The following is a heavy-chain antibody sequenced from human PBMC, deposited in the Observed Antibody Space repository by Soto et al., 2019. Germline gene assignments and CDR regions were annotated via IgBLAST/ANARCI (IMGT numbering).Heavy chain of an antibody. CDR3: AEHLPYCSAGSCYSDFPYYGMDV. CDR2: IYYSGST. D-gene: IGHD2-15*01. J-gene: IGHJ6*02. V-gene: IGHV4-39*01. Sequence: SETLSLTCTVSGGSISSSSYYWGWIRQPPGKGLEWIGSIYYSGSTYYNPSLKSRVTISVDTSKNQSSLKLSSVTAADTAVYYCAEHLPYCSAGSCYSDFPYYGMDVWGQETTVTVSS. CDR1: GGSISSSSYY.